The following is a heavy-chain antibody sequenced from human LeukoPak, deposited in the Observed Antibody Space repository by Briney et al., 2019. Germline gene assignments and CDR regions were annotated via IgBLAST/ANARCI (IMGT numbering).Heavy chain of an antibody. D-gene: IGHD2-21*02. V-gene: IGHV4-39*07. Sequence: SETLSLTCTVSGGSISSSSYYWGWIRQPPGKGLEWIGSIYYSGSTYYNPSLKSRVTISVDTSKNQFSLKLSSVTAADTAVYYCAREVLARVVVTAIDPIGRETGPFDYWGQGTLVTVSS. J-gene: IGHJ4*02. CDR2: IYYSGST. CDR3: AREVLARVVVTAIDPIGRETGPFDY. CDR1: GGSISSSSYY.